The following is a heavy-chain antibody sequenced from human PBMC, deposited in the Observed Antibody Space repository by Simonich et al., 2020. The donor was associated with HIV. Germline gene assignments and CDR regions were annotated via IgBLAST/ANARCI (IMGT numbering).Heavy chain of an antibody. Sequence: QVQLQQWGAGLLKPSETLSLTCVVYGGSLSGHYWSWVRQPPGKGLEWIGEINHSGNTNYNPSLKTRVTISLDTSKNQFSLKLSSVTAADTAVYYCARSPYYYDISGDLDYWGQGTLVTVSS. D-gene: IGHD3-22*01. CDR3: ARSPYYYDISGDLDY. CDR1: GGSLSGHY. J-gene: IGHJ4*02. CDR2: INHSGNT. V-gene: IGHV4-34*01.